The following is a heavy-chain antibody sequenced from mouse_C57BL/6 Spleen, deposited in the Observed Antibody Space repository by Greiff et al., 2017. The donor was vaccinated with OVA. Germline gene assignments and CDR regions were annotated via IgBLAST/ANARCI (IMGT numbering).Heavy chain of an antibody. J-gene: IGHJ3*01. CDR2: INPYNGGT. V-gene: IGHV1-19*01. Sequence: VQLQQSGPVLVKPGASVKMSCKASGYTFTDYYMNWVKQSPGKSLEWIGVINPYNGGTSYNQKFKGKATLTVAKSSSTAYMELNSLTSEDSAVYYCARSYYRNYEAWFAYWGQGTLVTVSA. D-gene: IGHD2-1*01. CDR1: GYTFTDYY. CDR3: ARSYYRNYEAWFAY.